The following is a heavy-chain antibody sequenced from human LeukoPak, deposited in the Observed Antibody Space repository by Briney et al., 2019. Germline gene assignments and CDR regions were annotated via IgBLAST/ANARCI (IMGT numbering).Heavy chain of an antibody. Sequence: GGSLRLSCAASGFTFSSYWMSWVRQAPGKGLEWVANIKQDGSEKYYVDSVKGRFTISRDNAKNSLYLQMNSLRAEDTAVYYCARELSNYYDSSVGMDVWGQGTTVTVSS. CDR3: ARELSNYYDSSVGMDV. D-gene: IGHD3-22*01. J-gene: IGHJ6*02. CDR1: GFTFSSYW. CDR2: IKQDGSEK. V-gene: IGHV3-7*03.